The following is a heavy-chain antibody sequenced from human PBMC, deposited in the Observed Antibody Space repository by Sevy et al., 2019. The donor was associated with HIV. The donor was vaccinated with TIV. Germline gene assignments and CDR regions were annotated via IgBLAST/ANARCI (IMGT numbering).Heavy chain of an antibody. D-gene: IGHD5-12*01. J-gene: IGHJ6*02. CDR2: VGPAGDP. CDR3: ARSGGYSDYGMDV. Sequence: GGYLRLSCVASGFTFSSYDMHWVRQVTGKGLEWVSGVGPAGDPFYPGSVKGRFTISRENAKNSFYLQMNSLRAGDTAVYYCARSGGYSDYGMDVWGQGTTVTVSS. V-gene: IGHV3-13*05. CDR1: GFTFSSYD.